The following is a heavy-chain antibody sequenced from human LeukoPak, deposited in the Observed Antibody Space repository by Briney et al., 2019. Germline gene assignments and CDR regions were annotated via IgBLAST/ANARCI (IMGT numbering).Heavy chain of an antibody. J-gene: IGHJ4*02. CDR2: ISHGGST. CDR1: GYSISSGYF. Sequence: SETLSLTCTVSGYSISSGYFWGWIRQPPGKGLEWIGTISHGGSTYYNPSLKSRVTISVGTSKNQFSLNLSSVTAADTAVFYCARATVTTEGDYFDYWGQGTLVTVSS. V-gene: IGHV4-38-2*02. CDR3: ARATVTTEGDYFDY. D-gene: IGHD4-17*01.